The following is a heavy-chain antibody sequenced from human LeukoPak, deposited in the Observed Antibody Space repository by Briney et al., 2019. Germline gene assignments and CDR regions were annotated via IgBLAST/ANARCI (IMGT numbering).Heavy chain of an antibody. CDR3: ARGYYYGSGSYYKSSYFDY. J-gene: IGHJ4*02. Sequence: RASVTVSCKASGGTFSSYAISWVRQAPGQGLEWMGRIIPILGIANYAQKFQGRVTITADKSTSTAYMELSSLRSEDTAVYYCARGYYYGSGSYYKSSYFDYWGQGTLVTVSS. CDR1: GGTFSSYA. V-gene: IGHV1-69*04. D-gene: IGHD3-10*01. CDR2: IIPILGIA.